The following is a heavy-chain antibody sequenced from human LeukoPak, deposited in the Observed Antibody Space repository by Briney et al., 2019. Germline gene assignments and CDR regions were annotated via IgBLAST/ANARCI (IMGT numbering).Heavy chain of an antibody. CDR3: AREGGYSNYYYYGMDV. CDR2: INPNSGGT. J-gene: IGHJ6*02. Sequence: ASVKVSCKASGYTFTGYYMHWVRQAPGQGLEWMGWINPNSGGTNYAQKFQGWVTMTRDTSISTAYMELSRLRSDDTAVYYCAREGGYSNYYYYGMDVWGQGTRSPSP. V-gene: IGHV1-2*04. D-gene: IGHD4-11*01. CDR1: GYTFTGYY.